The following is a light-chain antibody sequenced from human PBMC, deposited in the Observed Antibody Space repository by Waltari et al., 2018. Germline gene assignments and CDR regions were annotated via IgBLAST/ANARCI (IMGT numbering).Light chain of an antibody. CDR2: DAS. CDR3: QQGNSLSPT. V-gene: IGKV1-12*01. CDR1: QAISRW. Sequence: EIQMTQSPSSVSASVGDRVTITCRASQAISRWLAWYQQKPGNSPNLLIYDASKLQSGVPSRFSGSGSGTDFTLTISSLRPEDSATYYCQQGNSLSPTFGQGTKVEIK. J-gene: IGKJ1*01.